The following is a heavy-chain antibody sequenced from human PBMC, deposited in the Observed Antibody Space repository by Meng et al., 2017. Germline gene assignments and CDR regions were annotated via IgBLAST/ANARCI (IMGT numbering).Heavy chain of an antibody. CDR2: ITKDGSRK. V-gene: IGHV3-30*16. CDR3: ARDFDY. CDR1: GFIFSNYE. J-gene: IGHJ4*02. Sequence: VESGGDVVPAGRSLTLSCAASGFIFSNYEMHWVRQAPGKGLEWVACITKDGSRKYYLGSVRGRFTISRDNSKNTLYLEMNSLRSEDTALYYCARDFDYWGQGTLVTVSS.